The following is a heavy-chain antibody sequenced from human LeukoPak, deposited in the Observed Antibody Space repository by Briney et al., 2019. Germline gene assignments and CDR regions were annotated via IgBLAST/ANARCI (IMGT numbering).Heavy chain of an antibody. Sequence: PSETLSLTCTVSGGSISGYYWSWIRQPPGKGLEWLGYIYYSGSTNYNPSLKSRVTISVDTSKNQFSLKLSSVTAADTAVYYCARDQEDYIVLRKWGYYYYYMDVWGKGTTVTVSS. CDR1: GGSISGYY. V-gene: IGHV4-59*01. CDR3: ARDQEDYIVLRKWGYYYYYMDV. J-gene: IGHJ6*03. CDR2: IYYSGST. D-gene: IGHD2-8*01.